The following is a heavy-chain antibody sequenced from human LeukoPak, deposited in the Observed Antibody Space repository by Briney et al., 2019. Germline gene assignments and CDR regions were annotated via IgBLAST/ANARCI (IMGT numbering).Heavy chain of an antibody. Sequence: ASVTVSCKASGYTFTSYGISWVRQAPGQGLEWLGWISAYNGNTNYAQKLQGRVTMTTDTSTSTAYMELRSLRSDDTAVYYCARSHSSSSFHWFDPWGQGTLVTVSS. CDR2: ISAYNGNT. J-gene: IGHJ5*02. CDR3: ARSHSSSSFHWFDP. CDR1: GYTFTSYG. V-gene: IGHV1-18*01. D-gene: IGHD6-13*01.